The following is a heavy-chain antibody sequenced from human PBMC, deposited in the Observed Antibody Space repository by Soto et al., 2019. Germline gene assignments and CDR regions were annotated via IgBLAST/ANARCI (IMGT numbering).Heavy chain of an antibody. D-gene: IGHD3-16*01. CDR2: MSMDGNNK. V-gene: IGHV3-30-3*01. CDR1: GFAFHNYS. Sequence: QVRLEESGGGVVQPGRSLRLSCAASGFAFHNYSMHWVRQAPGKGLEWVAIMSMDGNNKYYADSVKGRFTISRDNSKSMLFLQMSSLRPEDTAMYFCARDRVPYVYFYYGMDVWGQGTTVTVSS. CDR3: ARDRVPYVYFYYGMDV. J-gene: IGHJ6*02.